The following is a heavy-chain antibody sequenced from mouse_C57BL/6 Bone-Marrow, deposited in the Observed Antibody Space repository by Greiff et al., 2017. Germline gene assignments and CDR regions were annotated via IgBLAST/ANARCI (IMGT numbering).Heavy chain of an antibody. D-gene: IGHD1-1*01. J-gene: IGHJ2*01. CDR3: ARSVYYYGSSPYFDY. Sequence: EVQLQQSGPVLVKPGASVKMSCKASGYTFTDYYMNWVKQSHGKSLEWIGVIHPYNGGTSYNQKFTGKATLTVDKSSSTAYMELNSLTSEDSAVYYWARSVYYYGSSPYFDYWGQGTTLTVSS. CDR1: GYTFTDYY. CDR2: IHPYNGGT. V-gene: IGHV1-19*01.